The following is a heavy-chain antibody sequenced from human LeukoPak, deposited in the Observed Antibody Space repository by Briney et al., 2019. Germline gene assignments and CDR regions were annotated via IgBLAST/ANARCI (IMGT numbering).Heavy chain of an antibody. CDR2: ISSSSSYI. CDR3: ARDRWNDGSRDY. V-gene: IGHV3-21*01. D-gene: IGHD1-1*01. Sequence: PGGSLRLSCAASGFTFSSYSMNWVRQAPGKGLEWVSSISSSSSYIYYADSVKGRFTISRDNAKNSLYLQMNSLRDEDTAVYYCARDRWNDGSRDYWGQGTLVTVSS. J-gene: IGHJ4*02. CDR1: GFTFSSYS.